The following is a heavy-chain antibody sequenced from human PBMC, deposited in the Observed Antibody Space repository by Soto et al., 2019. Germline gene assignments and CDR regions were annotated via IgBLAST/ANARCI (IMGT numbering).Heavy chain of an antibody. V-gene: IGHV3-30*15. CDR1: GFIFNRYA. CDR2: ISYDGSSE. CDR3: ARDPNAGLADY. Sequence: QVQLVQSGGGVVQPGKSLRLSCAASGFIFNRYAFHWVRQAPGKGLEWVAQISYDGSSEYYGYSVKGRFTISRDNAINTLSLPISSLRPEDTAVYCCARDPNAGLADYCVQATVVTVSS. D-gene: IGHD6-13*01. J-gene: IGHJ4*02.